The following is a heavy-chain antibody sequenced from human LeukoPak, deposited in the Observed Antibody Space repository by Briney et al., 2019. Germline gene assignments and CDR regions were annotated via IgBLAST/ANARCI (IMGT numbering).Heavy chain of an antibody. CDR1: GFRVSSNY. Sequence: GGSLRLSCAASGFRVSSNYMNWVRQAPGKGLEWVSVFYSAGSTYYADSVRGRFTISRDNSKNTLYLQMNSLRVEDTAIYYCARDMSPWESKNPDAFDIWGQGTMVTVSS. J-gene: IGHJ3*02. D-gene: IGHD1-26*01. V-gene: IGHV3-53*01. CDR3: ARDMSPWESKNPDAFDI. CDR2: FYSAGST.